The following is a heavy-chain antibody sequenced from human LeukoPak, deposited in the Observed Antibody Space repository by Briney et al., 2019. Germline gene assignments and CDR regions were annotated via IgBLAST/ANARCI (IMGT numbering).Heavy chain of an antibody. CDR1: GGSIGFCF. V-gene: IGHV4-59*01. CDR2: MFYSGSP. Sequence: PSETLSLTCTVSGGSIGFCFWSWLRQPPGKGREGIGYMFYSGSPNYNPSLKSRLTISLDTSKNQFSLNLTSVTAADTAVYFCARDLRSNYYDSSGFSSPWYFDLWGRGTLVTVSS. D-gene: IGHD3-22*01. CDR3: ARDLRSNYYDSSGFSSPWYFDL. J-gene: IGHJ2*01.